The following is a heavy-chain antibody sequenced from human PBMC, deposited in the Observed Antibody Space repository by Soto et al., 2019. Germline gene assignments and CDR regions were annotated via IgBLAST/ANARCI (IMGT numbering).Heavy chain of an antibody. V-gene: IGHV4-31*03. CDR2: IYYSGST. CDR3: ARATRRGAETAFDY. Sequence: QVQLQESGPGLVKPSQTLSLTCTVSGGSISSGGYYWSWIRQHPGKGLEWIGYIYYSGSTYYNPSRKSRVTISVDTSKNQCSLKLSSVTAADTAVYSCARATRRGAETAFDYWGQGTLVTVSS. J-gene: IGHJ4*02. D-gene: IGHD3-16*01. CDR1: GGSISSGGYY.